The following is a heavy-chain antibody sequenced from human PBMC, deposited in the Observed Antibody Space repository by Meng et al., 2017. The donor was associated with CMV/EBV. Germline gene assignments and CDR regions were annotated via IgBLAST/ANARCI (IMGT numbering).Heavy chain of an antibody. CDR3: ARDNRRGGVDY. V-gene: IGHV4-30-4*08. J-gene: IGHJ4*02. Sequence: GKLQESGPGLVKPSQTLSLPCTVSGGSISSGDYYWSWIRQPPGKGLEWIGYIYYSGSTYYNPSLKSRVTISVDTSKNQFSLKLSSVTAADTAVYYCARDNRRGGVDYWGQGTLVTVSS. CDR2: IYYSGST. D-gene: IGHD3-3*01. CDR1: GGSISSGDYY.